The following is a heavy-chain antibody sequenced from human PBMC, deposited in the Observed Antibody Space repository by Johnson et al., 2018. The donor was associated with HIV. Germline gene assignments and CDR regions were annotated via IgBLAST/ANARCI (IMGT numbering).Heavy chain of an antibody. CDR2: IGTIGDT. V-gene: IGHV3-13*01. D-gene: IGHD3-22*01. Sequence: VQLVASGGGLVHPGGSLRLSCAASGFTFSYHDMHWVRQTEGIGLEWVSAIGTIGDTHYHGSVKGRFTIYRENATNFLYLQMNSLAAGDTAVYFCARDAPNFFDSSGVRDDAFDIWGPGTMVTVSS. J-gene: IGHJ3*02. CDR3: ARDAPNFFDSSGVRDDAFDI. CDR1: GFTFSYHD.